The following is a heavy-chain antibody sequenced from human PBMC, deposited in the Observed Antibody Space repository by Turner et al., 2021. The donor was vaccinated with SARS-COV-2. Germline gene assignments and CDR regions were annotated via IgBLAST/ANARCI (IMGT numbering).Heavy chain of an antibody. J-gene: IGHJ4*02. CDR1: GFTFSTYS. CDR2: IDSSSSTI. CDR3: ASPFDY. Sequence: EVHLVESGGGLVQPGGSLRLSCVASGFTFSTYSMNWVRQAPGKGLERVSYIDSSSSTIYYADSVKGRFTISRDNAKNSLYLQMNSLRADDTAVYYCASPFDYWGQGTLVTVSS. V-gene: IGHV3-48*01.